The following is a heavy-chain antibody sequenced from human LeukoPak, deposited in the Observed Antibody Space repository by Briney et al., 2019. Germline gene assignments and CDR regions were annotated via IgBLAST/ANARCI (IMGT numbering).Heavy chain of an antibody. D-gene: IGHD6-19*01. CDR3: ARDNMDSSGCYGY. CDR2: ISSSSSTI. V-gene: IGHV3-48*01. Sequence: GGSLRLSCAASGFTFSSYSMNWVRQAPGKGLEWVSYISSSSSTIYYADSVKGRFTISRDNAKNSLYLQMNSLRAEDTAVYYCARDNMDSSGCYGYWGQGTLVTVSS. CDR1: GFTFSSYS. J-gene: IGHJ4*02.